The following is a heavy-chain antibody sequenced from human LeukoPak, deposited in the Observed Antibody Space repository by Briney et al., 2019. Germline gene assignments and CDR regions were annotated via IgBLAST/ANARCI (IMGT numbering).Heavy chain of an antibody. CDR1: GFTFTSYA. Sequence: GGSLSLSCVASGFTFTSYAMSWVRQVPRKGLEWVSAISASGGLTYYADSVKGRFTISRDSSKNTLYLQMNSLRAADTAVYYCAKDWPPDSWGQGTLVTVSS. V-gene: IGHV3-23*01. J-gene: IGHJ5*01. CDR3: AKDWPPDS. CDR2: ISASGGLT.